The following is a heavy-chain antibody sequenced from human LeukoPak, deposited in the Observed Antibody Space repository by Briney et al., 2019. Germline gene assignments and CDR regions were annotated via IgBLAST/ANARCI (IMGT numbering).Heavy chain of an antibody. Sequence: SETLSLTCTVSGGSISSYYWGWIRQPPGKGLEWIGYIYYSGSTNYNPSLKSRVTISVDTSKNQFSLKLSSVTAADTAVYYCARERKVAAASTYFDYWGQGTLVTVSS. CDR3: ARERKVAAASTYFDY. D-gene: IGHD6-13*01. V-gene: IGHV4-59*01. J-gene: IGHJ4*02. CDR2: IYYSGST. CDR1: GGSISSYY.